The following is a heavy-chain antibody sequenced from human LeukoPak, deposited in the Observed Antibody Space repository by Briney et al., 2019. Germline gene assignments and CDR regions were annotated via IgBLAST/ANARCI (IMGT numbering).Heavy chain of an antibody. V-gene: IGHV3-48*01. Sequence: GGSLRLSCAASGFPLSSYSINWVRQAPGKGLEWVSYISSSGSAIYYVDSVKGRFTVSRDNAKNSPFLQMNSPRAEDTAVYYCVRVKGSYFDYWGQGALVTVSS. D-gene: IGHD2-15*01. CDR2: ISSSGSAI. J-gene: IGHJ4*02. CDR1: GFPLSSYS. CDR3: VRVKGSYFDY.